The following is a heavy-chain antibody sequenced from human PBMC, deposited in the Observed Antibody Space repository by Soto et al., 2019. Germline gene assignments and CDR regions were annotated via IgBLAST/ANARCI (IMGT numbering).Heavy chain of an antibody. J-gene: IGHJ4*02. Sequence: EVQLLESGGGLVQPGGSLRLSCAASGFTFSSYAMSWVRQAPGKGLEWVSAIGGSGGSTYYADSVKGRFTISRDNSKNTLYLQMNSRRAEDTAVYYCATRSLWFGELLSTFDYWGQGTLVTVSS. D-gene: IGHD3-10*01. CDR1: GFTFSSYA. CDR3: ATRSLWFGELLSTFDY. CDR2: IGGSGGST. V-gene: IGHV3-23*01.